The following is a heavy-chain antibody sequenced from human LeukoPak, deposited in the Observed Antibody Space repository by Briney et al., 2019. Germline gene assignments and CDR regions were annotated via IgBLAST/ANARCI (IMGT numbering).Heavy chain of an antibody. J-gene: IGHJ4*02. CDR3: ATNAATGIIDY. D-gene: IGHD6-13*01. CDR2: IKQDGSEI. Sequence: PGGSLRLSCATSGFTFSGYWMNWVRQAPGKGLEWVANIKQDGSEIYYVDSVKGRFTIPRDNAKNSLYLQMNSLRAEDTAVYYCATNAATGIIDYWGQGILVTVSS. CDR1: GFTFSGYW. V-gene: IGHV3-7*01.